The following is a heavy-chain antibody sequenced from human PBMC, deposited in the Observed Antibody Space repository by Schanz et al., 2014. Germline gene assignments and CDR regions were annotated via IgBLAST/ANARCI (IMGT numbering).Heavy chain of an antibody. V-gene: IGHV3-30-3*01. CDR3: AKQIHYDILTVTRN. CDR2: ISYDGSNK. D-gene: IGHD3-9*01. Sequence: QVQLVESGGGVVQFGRSLRLSCAAYGFTLSSYAMHWVRQAPGKGLEWVAVISYDGSNKYYADSVKGRFTISRDNSKNTLYLQMNSLRAEDTAVYYCAKQIHYDILTVTRNWGQGTLVTVSS. CDR1: GFTLSSYA. J-gene: IGHJ4*02.